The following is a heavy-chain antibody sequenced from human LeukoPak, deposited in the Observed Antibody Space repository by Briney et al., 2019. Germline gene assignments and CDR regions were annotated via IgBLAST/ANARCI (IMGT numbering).Heavy chain of an antibody. CDR1: GESVSSNSAA. CDR3: ARDRATGTTGFDY. D-gene: IGHD1-1*01. Sequence: SQTLSLTCAISGESVSSNSAAWNWIRQSPSRGLEWLGRTGYRSKWYNDYAVSVKSRVTINPDTSKNQSSLQLNSVTPEDTAVYYCARDRATGTTGFDYWGQGILVTVSS. V-gene: IGHV6-1*01. CDR2: TGYRSKWYN. J-gene: IGHJ4*02.